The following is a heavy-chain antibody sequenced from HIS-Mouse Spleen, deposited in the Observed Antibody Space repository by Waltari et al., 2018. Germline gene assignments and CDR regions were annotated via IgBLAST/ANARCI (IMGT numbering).Heavy chain of an antibody. CDR3: ARIAEGYSSGWYAFDY. D-gene: IGHD6-19*01. CDR1: GFSLSTSGMC. V-gene: IGHV2-70*15. Sequence: QVTLRESGPAMVKPTQTLTLTCTFSGFSLSTSGMCVSWIRQPPVKALEWLARIDWDADKYYSTSLKTSLTISKDTSKNQVVLTMTNMDPVDTATYYCARIAEGYSSGWYAFDYWGQGTLVTVSS. J-gene: IGHJ4*02. CDR2: IDWDADK.